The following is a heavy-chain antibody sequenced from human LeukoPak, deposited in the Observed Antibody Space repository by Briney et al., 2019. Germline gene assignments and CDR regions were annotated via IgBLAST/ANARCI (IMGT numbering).Heavy chain of an antibody. D-gene: IGHD5-12*01. CDR2: IGTAGDT. Sequence: PGGSLRLSCAASGFTFSSYDMHWVRQPRGKGLEWVSAIGTAGDTYYPGSVKGRFTISRENAKNSLYLQMNSLRAGDTAVYYCVRGTGYSAYDYDFDYWGQGTLGTVSS. J-gene: IGHJ4*02. CDR3: VRGTGYSAYDYDFDY. CDR1: GFTFSSYD. V-gene: IGHV3-13*04.